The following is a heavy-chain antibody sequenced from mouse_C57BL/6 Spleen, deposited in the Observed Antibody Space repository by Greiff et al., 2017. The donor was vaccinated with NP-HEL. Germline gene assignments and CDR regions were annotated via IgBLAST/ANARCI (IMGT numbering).Heavy chain of an antibody. D-gene: IGHD1-1*02. CDR3: ARRGWDWYFDV. V-gene: IGHV1-42*01. CDR2: INPSTGGT. Sequence: VQLQQSGPELVKPGASVKISCKASGYSFTGYYMNWVKQSPEKSLEWIGEINPSTGGTTYNQKFKAKATLTVDKSSSTAYMQLKSLTSEDAAVYYCARRGWDWYFDVWGTGTTVTVSS. CDR1: GYSFTGYY. J-gene: IGHJ1*03.